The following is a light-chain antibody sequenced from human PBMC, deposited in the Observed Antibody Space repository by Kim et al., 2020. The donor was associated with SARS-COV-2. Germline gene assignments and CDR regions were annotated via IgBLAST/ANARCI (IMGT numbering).Light chain of an antibody. J-gene: IGLJ3*02. CDR3: QAWDSSTFWV. V-gene: IGLV3-1*01. Sequence: SYELTQPPSVSVSPGQTASITCSGDKLGDKYACWYQQNPGQSPVLVIYQDSKRPSGIPERFSGSNSGNTATLTISGTQAMDEADYYCQAWDSSTFWVFGGGTKVTVL. CDR1: KLGDKY. CDR2: QDS.